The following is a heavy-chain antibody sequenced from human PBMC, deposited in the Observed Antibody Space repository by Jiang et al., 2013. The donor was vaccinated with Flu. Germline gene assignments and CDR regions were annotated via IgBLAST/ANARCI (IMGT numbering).Heavy chain of an antibody. D-gene: IGHD1-26*01. CDR1: GYTFSNHW. Sequence: VQLVESGAEVKKPGESLKISCKGSGYTFSNHWIGWVRQTPGKGLEWMGIMYPDDSETRYSPSLQGQVTISADKSINTAYLQWRSLKASDTAMYYCASPAGATRSSPFDIWGQGTMVTISS. V-gene: IGHV5-51*01. J-gene: IGHJ3*02. CDR2: MYPDDSET. CDR3: ASPAGATRSSPFDI.